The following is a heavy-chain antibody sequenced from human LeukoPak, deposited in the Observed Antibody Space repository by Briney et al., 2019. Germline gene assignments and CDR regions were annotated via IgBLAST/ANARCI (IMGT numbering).Heavy chain of an antibody. Sequence: GGSLRLSCAASGFIFSDYWMSWVRQAPGKGLEWVANINQAGTEKYYVDSVKGRFTISRDSAENSLYLQTNSLRAEDTAVYYCARVRGSSSVGFWFDPWGQGTLVTVSS. CDR1: GFIFSDYW. V-gene: IGHV3-7*02. D-gene: IGHD6-6*01. J-gene: IGHJ5*02. CDR3: ARVRGSSSVGFWFDP. CDR2: INQAGTEK.